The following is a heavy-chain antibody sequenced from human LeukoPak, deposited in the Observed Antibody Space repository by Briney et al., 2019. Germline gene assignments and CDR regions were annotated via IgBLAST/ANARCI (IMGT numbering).Heavy chain of an antibody. J-gene: IGHJ4*02. CDR2: IYYSGST. V-gene: IGHV4-30-4*08. CDR3: ARVVSASRITIFGVVIDYFDY. Sequence: SQTLSLTCTVSGGSISSGDYYWSWIRQPPGKGLEWIGYIYYSGSTYYNPSLKSRVTISVDTSKNQFSLKLSSVTAADTAVYYCARVVSASRITIFGVVIDYFDYWGQGTLDTVSS. CDR1: GGSISSGDYY. D-gene: IGHD3-3*01.